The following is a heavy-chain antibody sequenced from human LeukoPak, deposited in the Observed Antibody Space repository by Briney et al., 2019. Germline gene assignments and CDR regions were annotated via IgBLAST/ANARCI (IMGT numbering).Heavy chain of an antibody. CDR3: AREVSIVGAAADYYYYMDV. CDR2: INPSGGST. CDR1: GYTFTSYY. V-gene: IGHV1-46*01. J-gene: IGHJ6*03. D-gene: IGHD1-26*01. Sequence: ASVKVSCKASGYTFTSYYMHWVRQAPGQGLEWMGIINPSGGSTSYAQKFQGRVTMTRDTSTSTVYMELSSLRSEDTAVYYCAREVSIVGAAADYYYYMDVWGKGTTVTVSS.